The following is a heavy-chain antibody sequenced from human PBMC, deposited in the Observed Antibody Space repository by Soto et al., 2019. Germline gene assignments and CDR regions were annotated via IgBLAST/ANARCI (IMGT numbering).Heavy chain of an antibody. J-gene: IGHJ5*02. CDR2: IGAYNGNT. D-gene: IGHD1-26*01. CDR1: GYIFTSYG. CDR3: ARGVNDVGATNWFDP. Sequence: ASVKVSCKASGYIFTSYGISWVRQAPGQGLEWMGWIGAYNGNTNYAQKLQGRVTMTTDTSTSTAYMELRSLRSDDTAVYYCARGVNDVGATNWFDPWGQGTLVTVSS. V-gene: IGHV1-18*01.